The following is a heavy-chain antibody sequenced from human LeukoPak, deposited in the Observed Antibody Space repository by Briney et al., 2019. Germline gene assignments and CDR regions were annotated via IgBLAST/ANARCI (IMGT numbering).Heavy chain of an antibody. J-gene: IGHJ4*02. Sequence: PSETLSLTCAVSGGSFSGYYWSWIRQPPGKGLEWIGEINHSGSTNYNPSLKSRVTISVDTSKNQFSLKLNSVTAADTAVYHCARSHGSGSYYKNGIDYWGQGTLVTVSS. V-gene: IGHV4-34*01. D-gene: IGHD3-10*01. CDR2: INHSGST. CDR3: ARSHGSGSYYKNGIDY. CDR1: GGSFSGYY.